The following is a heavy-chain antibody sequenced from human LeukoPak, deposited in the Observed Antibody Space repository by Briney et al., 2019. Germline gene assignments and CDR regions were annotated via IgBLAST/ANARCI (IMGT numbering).Heavy chain of an antibody. CDR1: GFTFSSYA. Sequence: GGSLRLSCAASGFTFSSYAMHWVRQAPGKGLEWVAVISYDGSNKYYADSVNGRFTISRDNSKNTLYLQMNSLRAEDTAVYYCARENDAFDIWGQGTMVTVSS. CDR2: ISYDGSNK. J-gene: IGHJ3*02. V-gene: IGHV3-30-3*01. CDR3: ARENDAFDI.